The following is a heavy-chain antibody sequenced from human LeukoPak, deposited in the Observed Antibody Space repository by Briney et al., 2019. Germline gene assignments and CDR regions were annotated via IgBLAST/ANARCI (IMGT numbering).Heavy chain of an antibody. CDR3: ARDGSGGGGYFDY. J-gene: IGHJ4*02. Sequence: GGSLRLSCAASGFTFSSYAMHWVRQAPGKGLEWVAVISYDGSNKYYADSVKGRFTISRDNSKNTLYLLMNSLRAEDTAVYYCARDGSGGGGYFDYWGQGTLVIVSS. CDR2: ISYDGSNK. D-gene: IGHD6-19*01. V-gene: IGHV3-30*04. CDR1: GFTFSSYA.